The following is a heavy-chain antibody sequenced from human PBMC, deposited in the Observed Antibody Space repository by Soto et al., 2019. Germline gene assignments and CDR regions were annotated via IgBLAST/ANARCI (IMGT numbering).Heavy chain of an antibody. CDR2: ISPYNGRT. CDR1: GYSFTKNS. D-gene: IGHD2-21*01. Sequence: QAQLVQSGAEVKEPGASVTISCKASGYSFTKNSLVWVRQAPGQGLEWVGWISPYNGRTEYAENVQGRVSMTRDTSTSTAHMELRSLRSDDTAVYYCAGDRYGGNCCDAFDMWGQGTMVIVSS. CDR3: AGDRYGGNCCDAFDM. J-gene: IGHJ3*02. V-gene: IGHV1-18*01.